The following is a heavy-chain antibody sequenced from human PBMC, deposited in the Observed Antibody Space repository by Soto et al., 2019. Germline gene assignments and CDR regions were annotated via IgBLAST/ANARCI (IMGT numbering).Heavy chain of an antibody. J-gene: IGHJ4*02. CDR2: IIPIFGTA. CDR3: AREPSMVRGVIMGFFDY. V-gene: IGHV1-69*13. D-gene: IGHD3-10*01. Sequence: SVKVSCKASRVTFSSYAISWVRQAPGQGLEWMGGIIPIFGTANYAQKFQGRVTIAADESTSTAYMELSSLRSEDTAVYYCAREPSMVRGVIMGFFDYWGQGTLVTVSS. CDR1: RVTFSSYA.